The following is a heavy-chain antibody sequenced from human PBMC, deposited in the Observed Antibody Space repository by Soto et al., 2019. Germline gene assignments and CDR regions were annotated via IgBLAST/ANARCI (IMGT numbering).Heavy chain of an antibody. CDR3: ARASRRTGFVIAAADSDWFDP. V-gene: IGHV1-69*13. CDR1: GGTFSSYA. CDR2: IIPIFGTA. J-gene: IGHJ5*02. D-gene: IGHD6-13*01. Sequence: SVKVSCKASGGTFSSYAISWVRQAPGQGLEWMGGIIPIFGTANYAQKFQGRVTITADESTSTAYMELSSLRSEDTAVYYCARASRRTGFVIAAADSDWFDPWGQGTLVTVSS.